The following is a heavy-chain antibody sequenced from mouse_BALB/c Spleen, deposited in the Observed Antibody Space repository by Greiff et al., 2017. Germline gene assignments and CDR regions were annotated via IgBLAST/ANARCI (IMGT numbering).Heavy chain of an antibody. V-gene: IGHV1-63*02. D-gene: IGHD2-2*01. CDR2: IYPGGGYT. Sequence: QVQLKESGAELVRPGTSVKISCKASGYTFTNYWLGWVKQRPGHGLEWIGDIYPGGGYTNYNEKFKGKATLTADTSSSTAYMQLSSLTSEDSAVYFCAREATMVKTWYFDVWGAGTTVTVSS. CDR3: AREATMVKTWYFDV. J-gene: IGHJ1*01. CDR1: GYTFTNYW.